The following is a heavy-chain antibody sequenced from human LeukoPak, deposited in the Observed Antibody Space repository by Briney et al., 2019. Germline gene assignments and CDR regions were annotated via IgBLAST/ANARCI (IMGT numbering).Heavy chain of an antibody. Sequence: GGSLRLSCAASGFTVSSNYMSWVRQAPGKGLEWVSVIYSGGSTYYADSVKGRFTISRDNSKNSPYLQMNGLRAEDTALYYCAKDFIAAAGSGYYYYYYGMDVWGQGTTVTVSS. D-gene: IGHD6-13*01. CDR3: AKDFIAAAGSGYYYYYYGMDV. V-gene: IGHV3-53*05. CDR1: GFTVSSNY. CDR2: IYSGGST. J-gene: IGHJ6*02.